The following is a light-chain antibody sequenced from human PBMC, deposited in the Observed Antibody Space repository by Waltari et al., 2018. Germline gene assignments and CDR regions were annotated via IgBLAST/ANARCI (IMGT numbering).Light chain of an antibody. Sequence: QSALTQPPSASGSPAESVTISCTGTSSDIGDYAYVSWYQQHPGKAPKLMIYEVIKRPSGVPDRFSGSKSGNTASLTVSGLQAEDEADYYCCSYAGTNNFYFFGTGTKVTVL. CDR2: EVI. V-gene: IGLV2-8*01. CDR1: SSDIGDYAY. CDR3: CSYAGTNNFYF. J-gene: IGLJ1*01.